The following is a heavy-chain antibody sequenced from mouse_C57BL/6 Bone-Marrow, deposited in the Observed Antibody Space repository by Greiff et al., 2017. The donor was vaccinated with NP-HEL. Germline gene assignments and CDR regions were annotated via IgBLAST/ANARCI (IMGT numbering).Heavy chain of an antibody. CDR1: GFTFSSYA. CDR2: ISDGGSYT. CDR3: ARDDYDEGD. D-gene: IGHD2-4*01. J-gene: IGHJ3*01. V-gene: IGHV5-4*01. Sequence: EVHLVESGGGLVKPGGSLKLSCAASGFTFSSYAMSWVRQTPEKRLEWVATISDGGSYTYYPDNVKGRFTISRDNAKNNLYLQMSHLKSEDTAMYYCARDDYDEGDWGQGTLVTVSA.